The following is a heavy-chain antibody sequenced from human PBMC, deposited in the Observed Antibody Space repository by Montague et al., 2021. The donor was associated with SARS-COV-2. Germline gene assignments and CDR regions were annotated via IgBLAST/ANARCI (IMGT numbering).Heavy chain of an antibody. Sequence: SLRLSCLASGFTFNSYAMSWVRQAPGKGLEWVSGIGGSGDYTHYXDSVRGRFTISRDNSKNTLFLQMDNLRGDDTSVYYCANHGGLLRTVDWSYWGQGTLVTVSS. CDR2: IGGSGDYT. CDR1: GFTFNSYA. CDR3: ANHGGLLRTVDWSY. J-gene: IGHJ4*02. V-gene: IGHV3-23*01. D-gene: IGHD3-9*01.